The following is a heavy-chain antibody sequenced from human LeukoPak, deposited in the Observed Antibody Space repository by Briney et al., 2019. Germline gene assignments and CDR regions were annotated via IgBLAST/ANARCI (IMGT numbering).Heavy chain of an antibody. D-gene: IGHD6-19*01. CDR1: GGSTSSYY. CDR2: IYYSGST. CDR3: ARVQAGPRTFDY. V-gene: IGHV4-59*01. J-gene: IGHJ4*02. Sequence: SETLSLTCTVSGGSTSSYYWSWIRQPPGKGLEWIGYIYYSGSTNYNPSLKSRVTISVDTSKNQFSLKLSSVTAADTAVYYCARVQAGPRTFDYWGQGTLVTVSS.